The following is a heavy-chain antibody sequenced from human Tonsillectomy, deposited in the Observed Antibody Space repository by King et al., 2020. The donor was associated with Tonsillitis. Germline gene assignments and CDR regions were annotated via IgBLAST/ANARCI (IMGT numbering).Heavy chain of an antibody. D-gene: IGHD3-22*01. CDR2: IIPIFGTA. CDR1: GGTFSSYA. J-gene: IGHJ4*02. Sequence: VQLVESGAEVKKPGSSVKVSCKASGGTFSSYAISWVRQAPGQGLEWMGGIIPIFGTANYAQKFQGRVTITADESTSTAYMELSSLRSEDTAVYYCARDLWDYYDSSGYNYGYYFDYWGQGTLVTVSS. V-gene: IGHV1-69*01. CDR3: ARDLWDYYDSSGYNYGYYFDY.